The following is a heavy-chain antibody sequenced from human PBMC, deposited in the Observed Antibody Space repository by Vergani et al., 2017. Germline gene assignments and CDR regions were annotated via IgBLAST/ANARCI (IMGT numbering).Heavy chain of an antibody. V-gene: IGHV4-59*01. CDR1: FDSIRNFY. CDR2: IHYSENT. CDR3: ASDTHSGQRADR. Sequence: QVQLQESGPGLVKSSETLSLTCSVSFDSIRNFYCNWIRQPPGKGLEGIGSIHYSENTNYNPYLKTRVTISVDTSKNQFSLTLTSVTAADTAVYYCASDTHSGQRADRWVQGILVTVTS. D-gene: IGHD6-19*01. J-gene: IGHJ5*02.